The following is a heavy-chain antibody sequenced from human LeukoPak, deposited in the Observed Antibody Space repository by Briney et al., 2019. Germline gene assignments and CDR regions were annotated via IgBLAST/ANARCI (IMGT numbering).Heavy chain of an antibody. CDR2: IKQDGSEI. Sequence: GGSLRLSCAASGFTFSSFAMTWVRQAPGKGLEWVANIKQDGSEIHYVDSVKGRFTISRDNAKNSLYLQMNSLRAEDTAVYYCAVFRMDYDTSGHSSYFDYWGQGTLVTVSS. CDR1: GFTFSSFA. D-gene: IGHD3-22*01. V-gene: IGHV3-7*01. J-gene: IGHJ4*02. CDR3: AVFRMDYDTSGHSSYFDY.